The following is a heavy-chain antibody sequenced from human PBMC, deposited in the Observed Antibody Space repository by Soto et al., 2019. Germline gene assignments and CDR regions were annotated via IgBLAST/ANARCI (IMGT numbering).Heavy chain of an antibody. CDR2: IHYSGST. Sequence: PSETLCLTCDVSGGSISIGTYYWGWIRHPPGKGLEWIGNIHYSGSTNYKTSLNSRVTISVDTSKNQFSLNLNSVTAADTANYYCARHRDRSDRDSPLFYFEFWGQGTLVTVSS. CDR1: GGSISIGTYY. D-gene: IGHD6-19*01. J-gene: IGHJ4*02. CDR3: ARHRDRSDRDSPLFYFEF. V-gene: IGHV4-39*01.